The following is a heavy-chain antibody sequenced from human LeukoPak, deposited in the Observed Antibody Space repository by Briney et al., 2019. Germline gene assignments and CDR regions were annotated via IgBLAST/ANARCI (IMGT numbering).Heavy chain of an antibody. J-gene: IGHJ4*02. CDR3: ARDGALTGIYYSDY. Sequence: ASVKVSCKASGYTFTGYYMHWVRQAPGQGLEWMGWINPNSGGTNYAQKFQGRVTMTRDTSISTAYMELSRLRSDDTAVYYCARDGALTGIYYSDYWGQGTLVTVSS. CDR1: GYTFTGYY. D-gene: IGHD1-14*01. CDR2: INPNSGGT. V-gene: IGHV1-2*02.